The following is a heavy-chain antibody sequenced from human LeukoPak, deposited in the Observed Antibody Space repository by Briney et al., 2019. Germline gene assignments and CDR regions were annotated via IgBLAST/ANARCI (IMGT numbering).Heavy chain of an antibody. Sequence: GASVKVSCKPSGYTFTAYYIHFVRQAPRQGFEWMGWINPNSGDTKYAQNFQDRVTMTWDTSVSTAYMELSSLRSEDTAVYFCARVDGSPDYWGQGTLVTVSS. D-gene: IGHD2-15*01. CDR3: ARVDGSPDY. V-gene: IGHV1-2*02. CDR1: GYTFTAYY. J-gene: IGHJ4*02. CDR2: INPNSGDT.